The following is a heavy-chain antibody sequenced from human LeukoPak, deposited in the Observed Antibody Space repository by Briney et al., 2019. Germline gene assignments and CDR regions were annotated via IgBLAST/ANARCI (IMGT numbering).Heavy chain of an antibody. CDR1: GFSFSSYG. CDR2: ITGSGGNT. CDR3: ATHAAQYSTFDY. V-gene: IGHV3-23*01. Sequence: GGSLRLSCAASGFSFSSYGMSWVRQGPGKGLEWVSTITGSGGNTDYAGSVKGRFTISRDNSKNTLYLQMHSLRAEDTAVYYCATHAAQYSTFDYWGQGTLVTVSS. D-gene: IGHD2/OR15-2a*01. J-gene: IGHJ4*02.